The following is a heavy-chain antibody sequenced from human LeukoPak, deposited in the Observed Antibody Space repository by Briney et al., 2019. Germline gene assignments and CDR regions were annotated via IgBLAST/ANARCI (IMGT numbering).Heavy chain of an antibody. Sequence: ASVKVSRTAPVYTPTTYYVHGVRQAPGQGLEWMGWINPHSDGTNYAQRFQGRVTMTRDTSISTAYMELSRLRSDDTAVYYCARDGPCSSTSCQIFDSWGQGALVTVSS. D-gene: IGHD2-2*01. CDR3: ARDGPCSSTSCQIFDS. CDR1: VYTPTTYY. CDR2: INPHSDGT. J-gene: IGHJ4*02. V-gene: IGHV1-2*02.